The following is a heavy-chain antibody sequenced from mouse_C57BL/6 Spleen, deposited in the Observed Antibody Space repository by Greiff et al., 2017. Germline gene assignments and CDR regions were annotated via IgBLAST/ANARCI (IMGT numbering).Heavy chain of an antibody. V-gene: IGHV1-82*01. J-gene: IGHJ1*03. CDR2: IYPGDGDT. CDR3: ARSYYDRSSYLYFGG. CDR1: GYAFSSSW. Sequence: QVQLQQSGAELVKPGASVKLSCKASGYAFSSSWMHWVKQRPGQGLEWIGRIYPGDGDTNYNGKFKGKATLTADKSSSTACMQLSSLTSEDSAVYCCARSYYDRSSYLYFGGRGTGATVTV. D-gene: IGHD1-1*01.